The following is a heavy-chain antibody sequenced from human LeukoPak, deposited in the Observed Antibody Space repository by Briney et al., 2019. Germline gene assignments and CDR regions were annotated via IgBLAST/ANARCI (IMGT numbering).Heavy chain of an antibody. Sequence: SETLSLTCTVSGGSISSYYWSWIRQPPGKGLEWIGYIYYSGSTNYNPSLKSRVTISVDTSKNQFSLKLSSVTAADTAVYYCARDLGYYDSSGYYDYWGQGTLVTVSS. J-gene: IGHJ4*02. CDR2: IYYSGST. CDR3: ARDLGYYDSSGYYDY. CDR1: GGSISSYY. D-gene: IGHD3-22*01. V-gene: IGHV4-59*01.